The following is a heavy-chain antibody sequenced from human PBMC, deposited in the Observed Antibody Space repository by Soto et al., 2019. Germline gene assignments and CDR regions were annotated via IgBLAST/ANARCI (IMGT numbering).Heavy chain of an antibody. CDR2: MNPNSGNT. J-gene: IGHJ4*02. V-gene: IGHV1-8*01. CDR1: GYTFTNYD. Sequence: QVQLVQSGAEVKKPGASVKVSCKASGYTFTNYDINWVRQATGQGLEWMGWMNPNSGNTGYAQKLQGRVTMTRNTSMSTASMELSSLRSEETAVYYCARGPMSCTSSSCPYFFDYWSQGTLVTVSS. CDR3: ARGPMSCTSSSCPYFFDY. D-gene: IGHD2-2*01.